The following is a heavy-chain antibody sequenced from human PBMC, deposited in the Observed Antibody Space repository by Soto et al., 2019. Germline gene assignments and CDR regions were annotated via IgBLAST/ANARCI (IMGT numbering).Heavy chain of an antibody. V-gene: IGHV3-23*01. CDR1: GFTFSSYA. J-gene: IGHJ4*02. Sequence: EVQLLESGGGLVQPGGSLRLSCAASGFTFSSYAMSWVRQAPGKGLEWVSAISGSGGSTYYADSVKGRFTISRDNSKNTLYLQMNSLRGEDTAVYYCANQGWKWELRLDYWGQGTLVTVSS. CDR3: ANQGWKWELRLDY. D-gene: IGHD1-26*01. CDR2: ISGSGGST.